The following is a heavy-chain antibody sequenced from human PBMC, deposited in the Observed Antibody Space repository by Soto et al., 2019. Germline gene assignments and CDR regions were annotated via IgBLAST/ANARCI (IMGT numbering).Heavy chain of an antibody. Sequence: PSETLSLTCTVSGGSISSYYWSWIRQPPGKGLEWIGYIYYSGSTNYNPSLKSRVTISVDTSKNQFSLKLSSVTAADTAVYYCARERYQLLSYGMDVWGQGTLVTVSS. D-gene: IGHD2-2*01. J-gene: IGHJ6*02. CDR3: ARERYQLLSYGMDV. CDR1: GGSISSYY. V-gene: IGHV4-59*01. CDR2: IYYSGST.